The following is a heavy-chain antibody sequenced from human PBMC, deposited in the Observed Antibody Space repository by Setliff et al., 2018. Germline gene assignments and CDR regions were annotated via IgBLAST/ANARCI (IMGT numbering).Heavy chain of an antibody. J-gene: IGHJ3*02. CDR3: ARGRDYGFDI. CDR1: GFTFSSYG. CDR2: MQTDGITK. V-gene: IGHV3-30*02. Sequence: PGGSLRLSCAASGFTFSSYGMHWVRQAPGKGLEWVAFMQTDGITKNYADSVKGRFTMSRDISKNMVSLQMNSLRLEDTAIYYCARGRDYGFDIWGQGTMVTVSS. D-gene: IGHD3-16*01.